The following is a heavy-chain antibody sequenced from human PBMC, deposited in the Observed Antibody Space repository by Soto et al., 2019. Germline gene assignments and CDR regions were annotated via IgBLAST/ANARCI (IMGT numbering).Heavy chain of an antibody. CDR2: ISAAGDP. V-gene: IGHV3-13*05. Sequence: EVQLVESGGGLVQPGGSLRLSCEASGFTFRNYDMPWVRQGTGKGLEWVSGISAAGDPDYADSVEGRFTISRENAQNSFFLQMNSLRVGDTAVYYCARTHRDFYGLDVWGQGTTVIVSS. J-gene: IGHJ6*02. CDR1: GFTFRNYD. CDR3: ARTHRDFYGLDV.